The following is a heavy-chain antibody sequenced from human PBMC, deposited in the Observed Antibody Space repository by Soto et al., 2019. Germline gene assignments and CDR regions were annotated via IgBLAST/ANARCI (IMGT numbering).Heavy chain of an antibody. CDR2: IYSGGST. D-gene: IGHD5-18*01. J-gene: IGHJ4*02. CDR1: GVTVSSNY. V-gene: IGHV3-66*04. Sequence: EVQLVESGGGLVQPGGSLRLSCAASGVTVSSNYMSWVRQAPGKGLEWVSVIYSGGSTYYADSVKGRFTISRDNSKNTLSLQMNGLRAEDTAVYYCARHGYNYGGGYFDYWGQGTLVTVSS. CDR3: ARHGYNYGGGYFDY.